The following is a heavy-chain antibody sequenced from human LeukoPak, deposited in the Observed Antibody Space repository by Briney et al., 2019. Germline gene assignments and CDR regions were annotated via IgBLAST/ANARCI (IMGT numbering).Heavy chain of an antibody. CDR3: ARDTGPSGTAFDY. CDR2: IYYSGSA. D-gene: IGHD2-2*01. CDR1: GGSITNTGAY. J-gene: IGHJ4*02. V-gene: IGHV4-39*07. Sequence: SETLSLTCTVSGGSITNTGAYWVWIRQSPGKGLEWIGSIYYSGSAYSTPSLGSRVTISVATSKSLFSLTLSSVTAADTAVYYCARDTGPSGTAFDYWGQGILVTVSS.